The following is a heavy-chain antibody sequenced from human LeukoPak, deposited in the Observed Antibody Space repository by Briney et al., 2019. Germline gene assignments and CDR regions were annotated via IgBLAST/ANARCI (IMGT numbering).Heavy chain of an antibody. D-gene: IGHD6-13*01. CDR2: INPNSGGT. J-gene: IGHJ3*02. CDR1: GYTFTGYY. CDR3: ARQAAASSNDAFDI. Sequence: ASVKVSCKASGYTFTGYYMHWVRQAPGQGLEWMGWINPNSGGTNYAQKFQGRVTMTRDTSISTAYMELSRLRSDDTAVYYCARQAAASSNDAFDIWGQGTMVTVSS. V-gene: IGHV1-2*02.